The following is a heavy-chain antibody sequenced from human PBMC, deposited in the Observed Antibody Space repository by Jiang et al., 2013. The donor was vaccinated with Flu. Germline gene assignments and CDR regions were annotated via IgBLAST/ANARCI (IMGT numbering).Heavy chain of an antibody. Sequence: GAEVKKPGASVKVSCKASGYTFTDYGISWVRQAPGQGLEWMGWISGYNDDANYAQKFQDRVTMTTDTSTRTAYMELRSLRSDDTAVYFCARNGSGWQYEYWGQGTQVTV. CDR2: ISGYNDDA. CDR3: ARNGSGWQYEY. V-gene: IGHV1-18*04. D-gene: IGHD6-19*01. J-gene: IGHJ4*02. CDR1: GYTFTDYG.